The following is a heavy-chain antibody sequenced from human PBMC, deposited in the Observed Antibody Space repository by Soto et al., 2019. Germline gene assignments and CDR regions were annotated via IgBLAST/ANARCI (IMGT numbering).Heavy chain of an antibody. Sequence: PGGSLRLSCAASGFTFSSYGMHWVRQAPGKGLEWVATISHDGINKYYADSMKGPFTIARDNSKNTLYLQMNTLRPEDTAVYYCARGADWFDSWGQGTLVTVSS. J-gene: IGHJ5*01. CDR3: ARGADWFDS. CDR1: GFTFSSYG. CDR2: ISHDGINK. V-gene: IGHV3-30*03.